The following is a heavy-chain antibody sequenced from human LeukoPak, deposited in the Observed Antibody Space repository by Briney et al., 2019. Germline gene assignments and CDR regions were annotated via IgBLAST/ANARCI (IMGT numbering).Heavy chain of an antibody. D-gene: IGHD3-10*01. Sequence: PSETLSLTCAVYGGSFSGYYWSWIRQPPGKGLEWIGEINHSGSTNYNPSLKSRVTISVDTSKNQFSLKLSFVTAADTAVYYCARAVARGPITPHLGNWGQGTLVTVSS. CDR1: GGSFSGYY. V-gene: IGHV4-34*01. CDR2: INHSGST. J-gene: IGHJ4*02. CDR3: ARAVARGPITPHLGN.